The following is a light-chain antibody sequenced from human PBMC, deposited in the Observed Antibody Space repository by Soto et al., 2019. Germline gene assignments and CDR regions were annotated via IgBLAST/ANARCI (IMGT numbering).Light chain of an antibody. CDR2: KAS. CDR3: QQYNSYSR. V-gene: IGKV1-5*03. J-gene: IGKJ1*01. CDR1: QSISSW. Sequence: DIQMTQSRSTLSASVGDRVTITCRASQSISSWLAWYQQKPGKAPKLLIYKASSLESGVPSRFSGSGSGTEFTLTISSLQPDDFATYYCQQYNSYSRFGQGTKVEIK.